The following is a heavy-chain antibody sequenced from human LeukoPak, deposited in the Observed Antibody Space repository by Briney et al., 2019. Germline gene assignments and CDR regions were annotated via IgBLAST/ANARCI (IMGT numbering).Heavy chain of an antibody. D-gene: IGHD3-22*01. J-gene: IGHJ5*02. CDR2: INPSGGST. V-gene: IGHV1-46*01. CDR1: GYTFTSYY. Sequence: ASVKVSCKASGYTFTSYYMHWVRQAPGQGLEWMGIINPSGGSTSYAQKFQGRVTMTRDTSISTAYMELSRLRSDDTAVYYCAKGDRGITMIVVAQTWVFDPWGQGTLVTVSS. CDR3: AKGDRGITMIVVAQTWVFDP.